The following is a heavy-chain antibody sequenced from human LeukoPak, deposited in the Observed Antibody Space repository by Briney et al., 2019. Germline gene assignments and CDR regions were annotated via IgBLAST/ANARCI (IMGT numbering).Heavy chain of an antibody. CDR2: ISSSGSTI. CDR1: GFTFSSYE. Sequence: GGSLRLSCAASGFTFSSYEMNWVRQAPGKGLEWASYISSSGSTIYYADSVKGRFTISRDNAKNSLYLQMNSLRAEDTAVYYCARDRDSSGWKISLAFDIWGQGTMVTVSS. V-gene: IGHV3-48*03. J-gene: IGHJ3*02. D-gene: IGHD6-19*01. CDR3: ARDRDSSGWKISLAFDI.